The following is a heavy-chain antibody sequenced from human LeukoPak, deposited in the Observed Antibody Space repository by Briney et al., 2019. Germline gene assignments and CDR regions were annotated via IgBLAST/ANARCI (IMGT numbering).Heavy chain of an antibody. CDR3: ATFRQIVGAIFDY. V-gene: IGHV4-59*01. Sequence: PSETLSLTCTVSGGSINNFFWNWVRQSPGKGLEWIGYVDHSGNTKYNPSLWGRVTMFVDTSNNQFSLRLTSLTAADTAVYYCATFRQIVGAIFDYWGQGTLVTVSS. CDR1: GGSINNFF. D-gene: IGHD1-26*01. CDR2: VDHSGNT. J-gene: IGHJ4*02.